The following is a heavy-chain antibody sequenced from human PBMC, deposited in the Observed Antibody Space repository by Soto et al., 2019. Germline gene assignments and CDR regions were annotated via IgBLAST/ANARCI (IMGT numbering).Heavy chain of an antibody. CDR1: GYTFTSYG. CDR2: ISAYNGNT. D-gene: IGHD2-2*01. CDR3: ARDLLYCSSTSCYPGPFDI. V-gene: IGHV1-18*01. Sequence: ASVKVSCQASGYTFTSYGISWVRQAPGQGLEWMGWISAYNGNTNYAQKLQGRVTMTTDTSTSTAYMELRSLRSDDTAVYYCARDLLYCSSTSCYPGPFDIWGQGTMVTVSS. J-gene: IGHJ3*02.